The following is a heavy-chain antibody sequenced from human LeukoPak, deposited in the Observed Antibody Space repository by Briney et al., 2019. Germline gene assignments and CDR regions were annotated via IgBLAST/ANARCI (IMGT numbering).Heavy chain of an antibody. CDR3: AVAVVGGHDY. CDR1: GFTFSSCA. V-gene: IGHV3-23*01. J-gene: IGHJ4*02. CDR2: ISGSGGST. D-gene: IGHD6-19*01. Sequence: GGSLRLSCAASGFTFSSCAMSWVRQARGKGLEWVSAISGSGGSTYYADSVKGRFTISRDNSKNTLYLQMNSLRAEDTAVYYCAVAVVGGHDYWGQGTLVTVSS.